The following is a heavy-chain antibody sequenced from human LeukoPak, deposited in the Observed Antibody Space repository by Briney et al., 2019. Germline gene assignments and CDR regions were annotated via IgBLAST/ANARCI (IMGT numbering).Heavy chain of an antibody. Sequence: ASVKVSCKPSGYTFTSYAMNWVRQAPGQGLEWMGRINPNSGGTNYAQKFQGRVTMTRDTSISTAYMELSRLRSDDTAVYYCATDIVVVVAATVNDAFDIWGQGTMVTVSS. CDR2: INPNSGGT. CDR1: GYTFTSYA. V-gene: IGHV1-2*06. CDR3: ATDIVVVVAATVNDAFDI. J-gene: IGHJ3*02. D-gene: IGHD2-15*01.